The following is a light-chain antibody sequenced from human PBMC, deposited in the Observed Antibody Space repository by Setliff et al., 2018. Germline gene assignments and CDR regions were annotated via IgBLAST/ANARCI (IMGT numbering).Light chain of an antibody. CDR2: EVT. CDR3: MSFAGDNNFV. CDR1: SSDVGVYNY. J-gene: IGLJ1*01. Sequence: QSALTQPPSASGSVGQSVTISRTGTSSDVGVYNYVSWYQQHPGKVPKLIIFEVTKRPSGVPARFSAAKSGNTASLTVSGLQAEDEGDYYCMSFAGDNNFVFGTGTKVTVL. V-gene: IGLV2-8*01.